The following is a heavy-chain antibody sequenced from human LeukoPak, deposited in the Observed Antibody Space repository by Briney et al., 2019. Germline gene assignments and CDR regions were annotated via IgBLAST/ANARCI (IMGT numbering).Heavy chain of an antibody. J-gene: IGHJ1*01. CDR2: ISYDGSNK. V-gene: IGHV3-30-3*01. Sequence: QPGRSLRLSCAASGFTFSSYAMHWVRQAPGKGLEWVAVISYDGSNKYYADSVKGRFTISRDNSKNTLYLQMNSLRAEDTAVYYCAKAPTVTKEFQHWGQGTLVTVSS. CDR3: AKAPTVTKEFQH. CDR1: GFTFSSYA. D-gene: IGHD4-17*01.